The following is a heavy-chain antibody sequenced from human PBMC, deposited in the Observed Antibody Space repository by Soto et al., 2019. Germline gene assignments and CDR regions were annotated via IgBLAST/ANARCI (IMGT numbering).Heavy chain of an antibody. Sequence: GGSLRLSCAASGFTFTGYWMHWVRQAPGKGLVWVSRINSDGSSTSDADSVKGRFTISRDNAKKTLYLQMNSLRVEDTAVYYCARARYSGTLMDVWGQGTTVTVSS. CDR1: GFTFTGYW. V-gene: IGHV3-74*01. D-gene: IGHD5-12*01. J-gene: IGHJ6*02. CDR3: ARARYSGTLMDV. CDR2: INSDGSST.